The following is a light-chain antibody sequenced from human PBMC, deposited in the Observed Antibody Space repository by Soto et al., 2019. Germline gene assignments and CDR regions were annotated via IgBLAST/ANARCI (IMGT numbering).Light chain of an antibody. CDR1: QSISSW. CDR3: QQYNSYQYT. J-gene: IGKJ2*01. Sequence: MTQSPATLSASVGDRVTITCRASQSISSWLAWYQQKPGKAPKLLIYKASSLEGGIPSRFSGSGSETEFTLTISSLQPEDFATYYCQQYNSYQYTFGQGTKLEIK. V-gene: IGKV1-5*03. CDR2: KAS.